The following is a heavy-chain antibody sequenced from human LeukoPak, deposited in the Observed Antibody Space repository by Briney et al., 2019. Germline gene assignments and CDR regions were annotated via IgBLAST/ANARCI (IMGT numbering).Heavy chain of an antibody. CDR2: ISSSSSTK. D-gene: IGHD2-2*03. J-gene: IGHJ6*03. Sequence: GGSLRLSCAASAFTFSNYGMNWVRQAPGKGLEWVSYISSSSSTKSYADSVKGRFTISRDNSKNTLYLQMNSLRAEDTAVYYCATHGSAHYYMDVWGKGTTVTISS. V-gene: IGHV3-48*01. CDR1: AFTFSNYG. CDR3: ATHGSAHYYMDV.